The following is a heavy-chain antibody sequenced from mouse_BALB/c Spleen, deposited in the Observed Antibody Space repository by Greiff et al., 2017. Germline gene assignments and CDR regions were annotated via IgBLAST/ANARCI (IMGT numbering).Heavy chain of an antibody. CDR2: IYPGSGNT. V-gene: IGHV1-84*02. Sequence: QVQLKQSGPELVKPGASVKISCKASGYTFTDYYINWVKQKPGQGLEWIGWIYPGSGNTKYNEKFKGKATLTVDISSSTAYMQLSSLTSEDTAVYFCARRGPYWYFDVWGAGTTVTVSS. J-gene: IGHJ1*01. CDR1: GYTFTDYY. CDR3: ARRGPYWYFDV.